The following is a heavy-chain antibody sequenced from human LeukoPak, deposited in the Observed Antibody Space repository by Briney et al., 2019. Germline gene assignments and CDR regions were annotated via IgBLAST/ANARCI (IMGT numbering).Heavy chain of an antibody. CDR1: GFIVSNNY. J-gene: IGHJ4*02. V-gene: IGHV3-53*01. D-gene: IGHD3-3*01. Sequence: GGSLRLSCAASGFIVSNNYMTWVRQAPGKGLEWVSIISGGGSTFYADSVKGRFTISRDTSKNTLYLQMKSLRAEDTAVYYCAKDGKRFLEWLLYQYYFDYWGQGTLVTVSS. CDR2: ISGGGST. CDR3: AKDGKRFLEWLLYQYYFDY.